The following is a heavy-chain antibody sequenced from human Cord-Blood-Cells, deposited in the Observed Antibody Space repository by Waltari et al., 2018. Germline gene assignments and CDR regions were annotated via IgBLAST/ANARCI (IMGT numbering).Heavy chain of an antibody. CDR2: IYYSGST. D-gene: IGHD3-9*01. Sequence: QVQLQESGPGLVKPSETLSLTCPASGGSHSRYYWSWIRQPPGKGLAWIGYIYYSGSTKYNPSLKSRVTISVDTSKNQFSLKLSSVTAADTAVYYCASVTYYDILTGYYYFDYWGQGTLVTVSS. CDR1: GGSHSRYY. J-gene: IGHJ4*02. V-gene: IGHV4-59*01. CDR3: ASVTYYDILTGYYYFDY.